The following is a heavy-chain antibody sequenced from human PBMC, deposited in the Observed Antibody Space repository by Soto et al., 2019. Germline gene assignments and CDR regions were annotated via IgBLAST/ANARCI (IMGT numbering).Heavy chain of an antibody. Sequence: SETLSLTCAVYGGSFSGYYWSWIHQPPGKGLEWIGEINHSGSTNYNPSLKSRVTISVDTSKNQFSLKLSSVTAADTAVYYCARGRELGDAFDIWGQGTMVT. V-gene: IGHV4-34*01. CDR2: INHSGST. CDR3: ARGRELGDAFDI. J-gene: IGHJ3*02. CDR1: GGSFSGYY. D-gene: IGHD7-27*01.